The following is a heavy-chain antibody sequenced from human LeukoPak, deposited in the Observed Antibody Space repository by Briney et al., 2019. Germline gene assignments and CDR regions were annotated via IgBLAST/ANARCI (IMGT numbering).Heavy chain of an antibody. D-gene: IGHD3-22*01. J-gene: IGHJ4*02. CDR2: ISSSGSTI. Sequence: GGSLRLSCAASGFTFSSYEMNWVRQAPGKGLEWVSYISSSGSTIYYADSVKGRFTISRDNAKNSLYLQMDSLRAEDTAVYYCARDHYDSSGPNFLYFDYWGQGTLVTVSS. V-gene: IGHV3-48*03. CDR3: ARDHYDSSGPNFLYFDY. CDR1: GFTFSSYE.